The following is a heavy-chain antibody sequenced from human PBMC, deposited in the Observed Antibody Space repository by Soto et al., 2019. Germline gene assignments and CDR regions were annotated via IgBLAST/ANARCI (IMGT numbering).Heavy chain of an antibody. V-gene: IGHV3-13*01. Sequence: GGSMGLSSAASGFTFRSYDMHWVRQATGKGLEWVSAIGTAGDTYYPGSVKGRFTISRENAKNSLYLQMNSLRAEDTAVYYCARAKGLRFLEWLQDYYYGMDVWGQGTTVTVSS. D-gene: IGHD3-3*01. CDR3: ARAKGLRFLEWLQDYYYGMDV. CDR1: GFTFRSYD. CDR2: IGTAGDT. J-gene: IGHJ6*02.